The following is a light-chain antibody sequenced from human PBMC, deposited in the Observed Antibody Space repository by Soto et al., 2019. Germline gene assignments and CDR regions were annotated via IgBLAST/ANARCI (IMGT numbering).Light chain of an antibody. Sequence: EIVLTQSPSTLSLSAGESASLSCRASQSVSTSVAWYQQKPGQAPRLLLYGASSWATGIPDRFSGSGSGTEFTLTINRLEPEDFAVYYCQQYHTTPWTFGRGTKVEVK. CDR3: QQYHTTPWT. J-gene: IGKJ1*01. V-gene: IGKV3-20*01. CDR2: GAS. CDR1: QSVSTSV.